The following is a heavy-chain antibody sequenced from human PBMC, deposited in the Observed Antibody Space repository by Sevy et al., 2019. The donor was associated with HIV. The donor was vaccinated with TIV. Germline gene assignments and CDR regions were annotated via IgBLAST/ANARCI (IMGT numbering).Heavy chain of an antibody. V-gene: IGHV4-39*01. CDR3: ARHGAWRFYFDF. J-gene: IGHJ4*02. CDR2: IYYNGDT. CDR1: GGSMSSSDYF. Sequence: SETLSLTYTVSGGSMSSSDYFWGWVRQPPGKGLEWIGSIYYNGDTYHSPSLKSRVTVAVDTSKNQFFLTLTSVTAADTAIYYCARHGAWRFYFDFWGQGALVTVSS. D-gene: IGHD3-16*01.